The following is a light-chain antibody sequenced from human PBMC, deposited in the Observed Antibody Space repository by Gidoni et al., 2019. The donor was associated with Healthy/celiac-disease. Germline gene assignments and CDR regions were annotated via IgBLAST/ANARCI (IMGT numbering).Light chain of an antibody. Sequence: DIQMTQSPSSLSASVGDRVTITCRASQSISSYLDWYQQKPGNAPKLLIYAASSLQSGVRSRFSGSGSGTDFTLTISSLQPEDFATYYCRQSYSTPLTFGGGTKVEIK. CDR1: QSISSY. J-gene: IGKJ4*01. CDR2: AAS. V-gene: IGKV1-39*01. CDR3: RQSYSTPLT.